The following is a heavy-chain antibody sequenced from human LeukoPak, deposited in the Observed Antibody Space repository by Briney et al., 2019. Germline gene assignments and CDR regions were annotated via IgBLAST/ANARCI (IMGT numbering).Heavy chain of an antibody. CDR3: ARGRDSSSSYPGY. Sequence: GGSLRLSCAASAFTFSSYGMHWVRQAPGKGLEWVAYIQYDRTNEQYAHSVKGRFRISRDNVKNSLYLQMNSLRAEDTAVYYCARGRDSSSSYPGYWGQGTLVTVSS. D-gene: IGHD6-6*01. CDR1: AFTFSSYG. CDR2: IQYDRTNE. V-gene: IGHV3-30*02. J-gene: IGHJ4*02.